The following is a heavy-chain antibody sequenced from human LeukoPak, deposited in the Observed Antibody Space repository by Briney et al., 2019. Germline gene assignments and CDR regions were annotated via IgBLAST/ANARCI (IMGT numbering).Heavy chain of an antibody. CDR3: AKGGSYQYSDY. CDR1: GFTFSSYA. D-gene: IGHD3-16*02. Sequence: QPGGSLRLSCGVSGFTFSSYAMSWVHQAPGKGLKWVSSISGSGDTKYYADPVKGRFTISRDNSKNTLYLQMSSLRVEDTAVYYCAKGGSYQYSDYWGQGSLVTVSS. J-gene: IGHJ4*02. V-gene: IGHV3-23*01. CDR2: ISGSGDTK.